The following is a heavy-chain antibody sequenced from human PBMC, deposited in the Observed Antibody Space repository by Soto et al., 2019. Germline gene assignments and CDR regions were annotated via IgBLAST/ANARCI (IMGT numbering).Heavy chain of an antibody. CDR1: GFTFSNNG. Sequence: ESGGGVVQPGRSLRLSCAASGFTFSNNGIHWVRQAPGKGLEWVAVISYDGNNKYYADSVKGRLTISRDNSKNTVYLQMNNLRAEDTAMYYCAKGGGGNYLTYYYYYGMDVWGQGTTVTVSS. CDR2: ISYDGNNK. V-gene: IGHV3-30*18. CDR3: AKGGGGNYLTYYYYYGMDV. J-gene: IGHJ6*02. D-gene: IGHD2-15*01.